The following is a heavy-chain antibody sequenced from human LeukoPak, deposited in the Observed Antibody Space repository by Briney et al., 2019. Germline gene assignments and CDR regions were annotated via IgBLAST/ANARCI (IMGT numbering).Heavy chain of an antibody. CDR1: GFTFSTYW. V-gene: IGHV3-7*01. CDR2: INQNGTEK. Sequence: PGGSLRLSCAASGFTFSTYWMSWVRQAPGKGLEWVGNINQNGTEKYSVDSVKGRFTISRDNAKNSVYLQMNSLRAEDTAVYYCARDSFVVAGDVWFDPWGQGTLVTVSS. D-gene: IGHD2-15*01. CDR3: ARDSFVVAGDVWFDP. J-gene: IGHJ5*02.